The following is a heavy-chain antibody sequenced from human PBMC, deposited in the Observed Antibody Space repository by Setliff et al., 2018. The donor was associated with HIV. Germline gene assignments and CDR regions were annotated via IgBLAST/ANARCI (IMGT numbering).Heavy chain of an antibody. V-gene: IGHV3-48*01. D-gene: IGHD1-1*01. CDR3: ARSRSTRDAFDI. CDR1: GFAFSTYA. J-gene: IGHJ3*02. CDR2: ISSNSYNR. Sequence: GGSLRLSCAASGFAFSTYAMSWVRQAPGKGLEWVSYISSNSYNRYYADSVKGRFTISRDNAKNSLYLQMNSLRAEDTAVYYCARSRSTRDAFDIWGQGTMVTVSS.